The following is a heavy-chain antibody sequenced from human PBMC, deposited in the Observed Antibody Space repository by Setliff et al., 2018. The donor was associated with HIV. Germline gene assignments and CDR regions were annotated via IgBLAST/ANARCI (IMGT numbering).Heavy chain of an antibody. CDR1: GGSISSYY. Sequence: PSETLSLTCTVSGGSISSYYWSWIRQPAGKGLEWIGRIYTSGSTNYNPSLKSRVTMSVDTPKNQFSLKLSSVPAAYTAVYYCARDRLYSSGYNYWYFDLWCRGTLVTVFS. D-gene: IGHD6-19*01. V-gene: IGHV4-4*07. J-gene: IGHJ2*01. CDR3: ARDRLYSSGYNYWYFDL. CDR2: IYTSGST.